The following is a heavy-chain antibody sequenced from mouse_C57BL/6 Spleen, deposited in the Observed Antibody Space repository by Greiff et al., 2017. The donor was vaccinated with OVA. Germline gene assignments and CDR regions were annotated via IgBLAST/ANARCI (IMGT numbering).Heavy chain of an antibody. CDR2: INPGSGGT. J-gene: IGHJ2*01. CDR3: ARSEGYDGFDY. D-gene: IGHD2-2*01. Sequence: QVQLQQQSGAELVRPGTSVKVSCKASGYAFTNYLIEWVKQRPGQGLEWIGVINPGSGGTNYNEKFKGKATLTADKYSSTAYMQLSSLTSEDSAVYFCARSEGYDGFDYWGQGTTLTVSS. V-gene: IGHV1-54*01. CDR1: GYAFTNYL.